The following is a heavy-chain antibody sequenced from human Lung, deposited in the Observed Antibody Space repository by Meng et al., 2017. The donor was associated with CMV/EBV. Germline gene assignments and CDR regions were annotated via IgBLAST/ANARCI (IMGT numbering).Heavy chain of an antibody. CDR1: GASINSGDSY. D-gene: IGHD1-14*01. Sequence: VSGASINSGDSYWRWIRQPPGKGLEWIGYIYESGSTSYNPSIESRVTISVDTSKNQFSLKVMSVTAADTAVYYCAREGTNSYYFDYWGQGTLVTVSS. CDR2: IYESGST. J-gene: IGHJ4*02. V-gene: IGHV4-30-4*01. CDR3: AREGTNSYYFDY.